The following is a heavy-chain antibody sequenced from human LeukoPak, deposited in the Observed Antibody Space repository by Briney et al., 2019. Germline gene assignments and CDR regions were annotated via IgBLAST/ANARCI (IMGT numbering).Heavy chain of an antibody. CDR3: AELGITMIGGV. J-gene: IGHJ6*04. D-gene: IGHD3-10*02. Sequence: GGSLRLSCAASGFTFSAYNMNWVRRTPGKGLEWVSSITTSSSYMFYADSVRGRFTISRDNAKNSLYLQMNSLRAEDTAVYYCAELGITMIGGVWGKGTTVTISS. CDR1: GFTFSAYN. CDR2: ITTSSSYM. V-gene: IGHV3-21*01.